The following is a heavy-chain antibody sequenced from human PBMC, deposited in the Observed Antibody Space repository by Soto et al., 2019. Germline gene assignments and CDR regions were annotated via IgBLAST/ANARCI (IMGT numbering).Heavy chain of an antibody. CDR1: GFTFSSYA. CDR3: ARDLYHDYSSLYYYYGMDV. V-gene: IGHV3-30-3*01. J-gene: IGHJ6*02. Sequence: GGSLRLSCAASGFTFSSYAMHWVRQAPGKGLEWVAVISYDGSNKYYADSVKGRFTISRDNSKNTLYLQMNSLRAEDTAVYYCARDLYHDYSSLYYYYGMDVWGQGTTVTVSS. CDR2: ISYDGSNK. D-gene: IGHD4-4*01.